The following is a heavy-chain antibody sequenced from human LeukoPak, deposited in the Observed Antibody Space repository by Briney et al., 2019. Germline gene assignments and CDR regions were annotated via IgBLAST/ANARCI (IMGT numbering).Heavy chain of an antibody. J-gene: IGHJ4*02. Sequence: SETLSLTCTVSGGSTSNSNYYWGWIRQPPGKGLEWIGGAYYSGTTYYSPSLKSRVTISVDTSRNHFSLNLNSVTAADTAVYYCARHSSSAWYYYFDYWGQGSFVTVSS. CDR2: AYYSGTT. CDR1: GGSTSNSNYY. V-gene: IGHV4-39*01. D-gene: IGHD6-19*01. CDR3: ARHSSSAWYYYFDY.